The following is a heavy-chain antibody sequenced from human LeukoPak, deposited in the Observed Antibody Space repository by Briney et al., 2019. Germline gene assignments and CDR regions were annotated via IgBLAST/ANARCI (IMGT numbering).Heavy chain of an antibody. V-gene: IGHV3-66*01. CDR1: GFIVSDKY. CDR2: IYSGGTT. D-gene: IGHD2-21*02. J-gene: IGHJ6*03. Sequence: GGSLRLSCAASGFIVSDKYMNWVRQAPGKGLEWVSVIYSGGTTFYADSVKGRFTISRDNSKNTLFLRMNDLRVEDTAVYYCARGEVVTASLPDYFYYYMDVWGKGTTVTISS. CDR3: ARGEVVTASLPDYFYYYMDV.